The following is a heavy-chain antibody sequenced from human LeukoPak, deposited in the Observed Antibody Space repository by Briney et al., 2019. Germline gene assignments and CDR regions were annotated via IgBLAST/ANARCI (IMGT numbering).Heavy chain of an antibody. CDR3: ARWIWFGELGFDP. CDR2: IYYSGST. Sequence: SETLSLTCTVSGGSISSYYWSWIRQPPGKGLEWIGYIYYSGSTNYNPSLKSRVTISVDTSKNQFSLKLSSVTAADTAVYYCARWIWFGELGFDPWGQGTLVTVSS. J-gene: IGHJ5*02. V-gene: IGHV4-59*08. D-gene: IGHD3-10*01. CDR1: GGSISSYY.